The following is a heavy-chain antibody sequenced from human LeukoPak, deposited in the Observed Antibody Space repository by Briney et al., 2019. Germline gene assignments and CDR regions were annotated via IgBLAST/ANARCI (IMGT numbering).Heavy chain of an antibody. J-gene: IGHJ4*02. D-gene: IGHD2-8*01. CDR3: ARVYLERLTAGYFDH. CDR2: ISDDGRQT. CDR1: GFTFSSYG. Sequence: GRSLRLSCAASGFTFSSYGMHWVRQAPGKGLEWVAVISDDGRQTYYADSVKGRFTIPRDNSKNTVYLQMNSLRDEDSATYYCARVYLERLTAGYFDHWGQGTLVTVSP. V-gene: IGHV3-30*03.